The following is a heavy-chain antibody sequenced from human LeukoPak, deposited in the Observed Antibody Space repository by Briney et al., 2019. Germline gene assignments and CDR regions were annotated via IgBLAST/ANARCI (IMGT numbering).Heavy chain of an antibody. D-gene: IGHD4-17*01. CDR1: GYSFPSSW. Sequence: GESLKISCKGSGYSFPSSWNGWVRQMPGKGLEWMGIIYPGDSDSRYSPSFQGQVTISADKSINTAYLQWSSLKASDTAIYYCARGHGDYSYYFDYWGQGTLVTVSS. CDR2: IYPGDSDS. CDR3: ARGHGDYSYYFDY. J-gene: IGHJ4*02. V-gene: IGHV5-51*01.